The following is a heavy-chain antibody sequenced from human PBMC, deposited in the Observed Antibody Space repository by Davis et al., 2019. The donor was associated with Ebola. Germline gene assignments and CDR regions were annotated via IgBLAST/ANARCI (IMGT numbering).Heavy chain of an antibody. Sequence: PGGSLRLSCAASGFTFSSYAMSWVRQAPGKGLEWVSAISGSGGSTYYTDSVKGRFTISRDNSKNTLYLQMNSLRAEDTAVYYCAKAPYYYGSGGHFDYWGQGTLVTVSS. CDR3: AKAPYYYGSGGHFDY. CDR2: ISGSGGST. CDR1: GFTFSSYA. J-gene: IGHJ4*02. V-gene: IGHV3-23*01. D-gene: IGHD3-10*01.